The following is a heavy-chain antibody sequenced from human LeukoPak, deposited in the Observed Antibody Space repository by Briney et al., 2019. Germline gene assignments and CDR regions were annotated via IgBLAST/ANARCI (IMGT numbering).Heavy chain of an antibody. CDR1: GGSMSTYY. J-gene: IGHJ6*02. V-gene: IGHV4-59*01. CDR3: ARGQRSPGV. D-gene: IGHD1-1*01. Sequence: SETLSLTCTVSGGSMSTYYWSWIRQPPGRRLEWIGNINYSGSTICNPSLKSRVTISVDTSRNQFSLTVSSVTAADTAVYYCARGQRSPGVWGQGTKVTVPS. CDR2: INYSGST.